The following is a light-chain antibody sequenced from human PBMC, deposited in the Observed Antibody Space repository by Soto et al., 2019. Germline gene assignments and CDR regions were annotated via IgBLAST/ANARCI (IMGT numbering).Light chain of an antibody. Sequence: QSVLTQPPSASGTPGQRVTISCSGSSSNIGSNTVNWYQQLPGTATKLLIYSNNQRPSGVPDRFAGSKSGTSASLAISGLQAEDVADYYCAAWDDSLNGYVFGTGTKLTVL. CDR2: SNN. V-gene: IGLV1-44*01. CDR3: AAWDDSLNGYV. J-gene: IGLJ1*01. CDR1: SSNIGSNT.